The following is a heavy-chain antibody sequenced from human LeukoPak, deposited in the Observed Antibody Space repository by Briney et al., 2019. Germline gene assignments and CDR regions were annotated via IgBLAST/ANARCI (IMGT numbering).Heavy chain of an antibody. Sequence: GGSLRLSCVASGFSFSGYGMSWVRQTPGKGLEWVSAIGGSGGNIHYADSVKGRFTISRDNSKNTMYLAMNSLRAEDTALYYCGKDRGWFGGSLANFDYWGQGTLVIVSS. CDR1: GFSFSGYG. V-gene: IGHV3-23*01. CDR3: GKDRGWFGGSLANFDY. CDR2: IGGSGGNI. D-gene: IGHD3-10*01. J-gene: IGHJ4*02.